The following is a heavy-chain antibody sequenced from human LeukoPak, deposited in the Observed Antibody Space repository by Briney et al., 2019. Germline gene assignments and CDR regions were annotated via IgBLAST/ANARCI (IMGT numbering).Heavy chain of an antibody. D-gene: IGHD1-26*01. V-gene: IGHV3-7*01. CDR3: ATDPPWENDAFDV. CDR2: IKQDGGEK. Sequence: GGSLRLSCAASGFTFSSYWMSWVRQAPGKGLEWVANIKQDGGEKYYVDSVKGRFTISRDNAKNSLYLQMSSLRAEDSAVYYCATDPPWENDAFDVWGQGTLVTVSS. J-gene: IGHJ3*01. CDR1: GFTFSSYW.